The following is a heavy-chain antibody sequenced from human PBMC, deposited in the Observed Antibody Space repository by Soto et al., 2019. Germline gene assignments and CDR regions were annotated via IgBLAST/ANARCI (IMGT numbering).Heavy chain of an antibody. D-gene: IGHD3-22*01. CDR1: GGSISSSSYY. Sequence: SETLSLTCTVSGGSISSSSYYWGWIRQPPGKGLEWIGSIYYSGSTYYNPSLKSRVTISVDTSKNQFSLKLSSVTAADTAVYYCARRLYYDSSRFERGGMDVWRQGTTVPVSS. CDR3: ARRLYYDSSRFERGGMDV. J-gene: IGHJ6*02. CDR2: IYYSGST. V-gene: IGHV4-39*01.